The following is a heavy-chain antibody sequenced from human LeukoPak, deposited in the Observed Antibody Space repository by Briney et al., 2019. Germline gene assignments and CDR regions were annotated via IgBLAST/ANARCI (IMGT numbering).Heavy chain of an antibody. Sequence: PSETLSLTCAVYGGSFSGYYWSWIRQPPGKGLEWIGEINHSGSIKRNPSLKSRVTISVDTSKNQFSLKLSPVTAADTAVYYCVRVDNGGNYFDYWGQGTLVTVSS. CDR3: VRVDNGGNYFDY. D-gene: IGHD4-23*01. J-gene: IGHJ4*02. CDR2: INHSGSI. CDR1: GGSFSGYY. V-gene: IGHV4-34*01.